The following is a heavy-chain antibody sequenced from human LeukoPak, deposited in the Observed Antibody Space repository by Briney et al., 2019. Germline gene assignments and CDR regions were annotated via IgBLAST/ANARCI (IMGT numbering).Heavy chain of an antibody. J-gene: IGHJ6*03. D-gene: IGHD2-2*01. CDR2: ISGSGGST. Sequence: GGSLRLSCAASGFTFSSYAMSWVRQAPGKGLEWVSAISGSGGSTYYADSVKGRFTISRDNSKNTLYLQMNSLRAEDTAVYYCAKGGDCSSTSCYGGYYYYYMDVWGKGTTVTVSS. CDR1: GFTFSSYA. V-gene: IGHV3-23*01. CDR3: AKGGDCSSTSCYGGYYYYYMDV.